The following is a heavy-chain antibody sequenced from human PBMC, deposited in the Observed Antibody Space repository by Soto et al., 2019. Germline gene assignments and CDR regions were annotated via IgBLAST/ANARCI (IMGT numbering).Heavy chain of an antibody. Sequence: SETLSLTCTVSGGSISSYYWSWIRQPPGKGLEWIGYIYYSGSTNYNPSPKSRVTISVDTSKNQFSLKLSSVTAADTAVYYCARGGVAGTTYTWGQGTLVTV. V-gene: IGHV4-59*01. D-gene: IGHD6-19*01. CDR2: IYYSGST. CDR1: GGSISSYY. CDR3: ARGGVAGTTYT. J-gene: IGHJ5*02.